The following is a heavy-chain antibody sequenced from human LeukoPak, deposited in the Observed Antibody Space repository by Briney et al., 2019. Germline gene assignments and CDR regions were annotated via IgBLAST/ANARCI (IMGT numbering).Heavy chain of an antibody. CDR1: GFTFTTYW. V-gene: IGHV3-7*01. CDR2: IKGDESAK. Sequence: GGSLRLSCAASGFTFTTYWMARVRQAPGKGLEWVANIKGDESAKHQADSVKGRFTISRDNAQNSVYLQMSSLRVEDTAVYYCARDVGGSLDYWGQGTLVTVSS. J-gene: IGHJ4*02. D-gene: IGHD1-26*01. CDR3: ARDVGGSLDY.